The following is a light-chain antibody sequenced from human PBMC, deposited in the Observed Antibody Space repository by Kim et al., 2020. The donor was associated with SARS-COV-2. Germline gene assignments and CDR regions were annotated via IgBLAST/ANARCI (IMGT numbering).Light chain of an antibody. CDR1: NIGSKS. CDR2: YET. V-gene: IGLV3-21*04. J-gene: IGLJ2*01. CDR3: QVWDTTSDHPI. Sequence: SYELTQPPSVSVAPGKTATITCGGNNIGSKSVHWYQQKAGQAPMLVIYYETDRPSGIPERFSGSNSGNTATLTVSRVEAGDEADYYCQVWDTTSDHPIFG.